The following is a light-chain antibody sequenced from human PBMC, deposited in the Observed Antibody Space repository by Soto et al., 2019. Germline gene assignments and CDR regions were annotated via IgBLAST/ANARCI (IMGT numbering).Light chain of an antibody. CDR3: SSYAGSNNDYV. V-gene: IGLV2-8*01. CDR2: EVS. Sequence: QSALTQPPSASGSPGQSVTISCTGTSSDVGGYKYVSWYQQHPGKVPKLIIYEVSNRPSGVPDRFSGSKSGNTASLTVSGLQAEDEADYYCSSYAGSNNDYVFGTGTKLTVL. CDR1: SSDVGGYKY. J-gene: IGLJ1*01.